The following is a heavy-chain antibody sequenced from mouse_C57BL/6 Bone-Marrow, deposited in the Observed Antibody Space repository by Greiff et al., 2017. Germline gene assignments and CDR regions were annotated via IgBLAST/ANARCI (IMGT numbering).Heavy chain of an antibody. Sequence: QVQLQQSGPGLVKPSQSLFLTCSITGFPITSGYYWIWIRQSPGKPLEWMGYITHSGETFYNPSLQSPISITRETSKNQFFLQLNSVTTEDTAMYYCAGGGSSYEDWYFDVWGTGTTVTVSS. CDR3: AGGGSSYEDWYFDV. V-gene: IGHV12-3*01. J-gene: IGHJ1*03. CDR2: ITHSGET. CDR1: GFPITSGYY. D-gene: IGHD1-1*01.